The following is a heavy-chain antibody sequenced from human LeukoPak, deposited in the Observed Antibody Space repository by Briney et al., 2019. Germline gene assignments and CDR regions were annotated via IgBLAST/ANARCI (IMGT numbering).Heavy chain of an antibody. CDR1: GYTFTSYG. V-gene: IGHV1-18*04. Sequence: ASVKVYCKASGYTFTSYGISWGRQAPGQGLEWMGWISAYNGNTNYAQKLQGRVTMTTDTSTSTAYMELRSLRSDDTAVYYCARDDYGDYPPYYFDYWGQGTLVTVSS. D-gene: IGHD4-17*01. CDR2: ISAYNGNT. J-gene: IGHJ4*02. CDR3: ARDDYGDYPPYYFDY.